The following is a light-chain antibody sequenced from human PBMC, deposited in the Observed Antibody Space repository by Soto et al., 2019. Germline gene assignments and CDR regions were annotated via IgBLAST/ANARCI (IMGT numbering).Light chain of an antibody. CDR2: GAS. Sequence: EVVLTLSPGTLSLSPWEVATVFCRAGQSVSDSYLAWYQQKPGQAPRLLIYGASTRATGIPDRFSGSGSGTDFTLTISRLEPEDFAVYYCQQYGSSSLTFGGGTKVDI. J-gene: IGKJ4*01. CDR3: QQYGSSSLT. V-gene: IGKV3-20*01. CDR1: QSVSDSY.